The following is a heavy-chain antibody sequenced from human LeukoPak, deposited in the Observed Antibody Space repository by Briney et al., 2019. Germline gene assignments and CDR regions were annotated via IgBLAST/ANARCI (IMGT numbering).Heavy chain of an antibody. CDR3: AKDSSGYCDY. CDR1: GFTYTKHA. J-gene: IGHJ4*02. D-gene: IGHD3-22*01. Sequence: GGSLRLSCAASGFTYTKHAMHWVRQAPGKGLEWVAVISYDGSNKKYADSVKGRFTISRDNSKNTLYLQMNSLRAEDTAVYYCAKDSSGYCDYWGQGTLVTVSS. CDR2: ISYDGSNK. V-gene: IGHV3-30*04.